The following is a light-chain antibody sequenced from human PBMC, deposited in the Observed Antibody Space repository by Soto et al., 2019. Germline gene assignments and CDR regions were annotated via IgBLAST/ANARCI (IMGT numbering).Light chain of an antibody. CDR2: GAS. CDR1: QRISNH. V-gene: IGKV1-27*01. J-gene: IGKJ4*01. CDR3: QEYNIAPLT. Sequence: DIQMTQSPPSLSAFVGDRVTITCRASQRISNHLAWHQQKPGKVPKLLIYGASTLQSGVPSRFSGSGSGADFTLTISSLQPEDVATYYCQEYNIAPLTFGGGTKVDIK.